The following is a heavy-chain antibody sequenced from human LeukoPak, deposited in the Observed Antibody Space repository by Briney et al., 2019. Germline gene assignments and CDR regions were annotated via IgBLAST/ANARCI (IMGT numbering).Heavy chain of an antibody. Sequence: GGSLRLSCAASGLTFSSYAMHWVRQAPGKGLEWVAVISYDGSNKYYADSVKGRFTISRDNSKNTLYLQMNSLRAEDTAVYYCARGWELLDYWGQGTLVTVSS. D-gene: IGHD1-26*01. J-gene: IGHJ4*02. CDR3: ARGWELLDY. CDR2: ISYDGSNK. V-gene: IGHV3-30-3*01. CDR1: GLTFSSYA.